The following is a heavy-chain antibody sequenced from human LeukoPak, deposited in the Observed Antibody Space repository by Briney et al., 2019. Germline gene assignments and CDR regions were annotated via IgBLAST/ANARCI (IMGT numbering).Heavy chain of an antibody. V-gene: IGHV3-30*18. D-gene: IGHD6-19*01. CDR2: ISYDGSNK. CDR3: AKSPRSVRSSGWLDY. Sequence: GRSLRLSCAASGFTFSSYGMHWVRQAPGKGLEWVAVISYDGSNKYYADSVKGRFTISRDNSKNTLYLQMNSLRAEDTAVYYCAKSPRSVRSSGWLDYWGQGTLVTVSS. CDR1: GFTFSSYG. J-gene: IGHJ4*02.